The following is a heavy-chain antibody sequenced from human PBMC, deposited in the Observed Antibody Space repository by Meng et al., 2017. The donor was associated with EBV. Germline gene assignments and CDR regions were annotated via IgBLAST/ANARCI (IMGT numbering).Heavy chain of an antibody. CDR1: GYTFNSYD. CDR3: ARGPYYYDSSGYYYGEFDP. V-gene: IGHV1-8*01. J-gene: IGHJ5*02. CDR2: MNPNSGNT. Sequence: LLVLSGAEVKRPGASVKVSCKAYGYTFNSYDTNWVRQATGQGLEWMGWMNPNSGNTGSAQKFQGRVTMTRNTSISTAYMELSSLRSEDTAVYYCARGPYYYDSSGYYYGEFDPWGQGTLVTVSS. D-gene: IGHD3-22*01.